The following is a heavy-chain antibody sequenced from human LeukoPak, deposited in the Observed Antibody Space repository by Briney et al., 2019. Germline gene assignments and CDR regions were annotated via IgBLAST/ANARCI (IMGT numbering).Heavy chain of an antibody. D-gene: IGHD3-10*01. CDR3: TTYTYYYGSGSYY. CDR1: GFTFSSYG. J-gene: IGHJ4*02. V-gene: IGHV3-30*03. CDR2: ISYDGSNK. Sequence: GGSLRLSCAASGFTFSSYGMHWVRQAPGKGLEWVAVISYDGSNKYYADSVKGRFTISRDNSKNTLYLQMNSLKTEDTAVYYCTTYTYYYGSGSYYWGQGTLVTVSS.